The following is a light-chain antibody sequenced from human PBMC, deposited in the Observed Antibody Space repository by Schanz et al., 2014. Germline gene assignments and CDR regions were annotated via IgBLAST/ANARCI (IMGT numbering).Light chain of an antibody. V-gene: IGKV3-20*01. J-gene: IGKJ4*01. CDR2: GAS. Sequence: ETVLTQSPGALSLSPGERATLSCRASQTVSSSYLAWYQQKPGQAPRLLIYGASSRATGIPDRFSGSGSVTDFTLTISTLEPEDFAVYYCQQYGTSPLTFGGGTKVEIK. CDR3: QQYGTSPLT. CDR1: QTVSSSY.